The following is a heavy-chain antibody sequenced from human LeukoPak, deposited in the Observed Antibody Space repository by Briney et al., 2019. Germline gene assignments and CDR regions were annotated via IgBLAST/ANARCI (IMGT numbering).Heavy chain of an antibody. D-gene: IGHD6-19*01. CDR2: ITSDGSST. CDR3: AKDIDTAVAGTLDY. CDR1: QFTFSSYW. V-gene: IGHV3-74*01. Sequence: PGGSLRLSCAASQFTFSSYWMHWVRQAPGKGLVWVSFITSDGSSTSYADYVKGRFTISRDNSKNSLYLQMNSLRTEDTALYYCAKDIDTAVAGTLDYWGQGTLVTVSS. J-gene: IGHJ4*02.